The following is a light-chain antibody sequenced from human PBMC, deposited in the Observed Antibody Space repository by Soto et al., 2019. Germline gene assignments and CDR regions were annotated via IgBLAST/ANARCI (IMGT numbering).Light chain of an antibody. CDR2: GAS. CDR3: QQYKNWPPTWT. J-gene: IGKJ1*01. CDR1: HSVSNN. V-gene: IGKV3D-15*01. Sequence: EVVVTQSPGSLSVSPGEISTLWFKSSHSVSNNYLAWYQQNPGQAPRLLIYGASNRATGIPARFSGSGSGTEFTLTISSLQSEDFAFYYCQQYKNWPPTWTFGQGTKVDIK.